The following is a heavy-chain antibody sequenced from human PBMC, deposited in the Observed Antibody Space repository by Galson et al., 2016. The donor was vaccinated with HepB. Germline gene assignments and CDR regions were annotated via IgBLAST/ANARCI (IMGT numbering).Heavy chain of an antibody. J-gene: IGHJ4*02. D-gene: IGHD1-26*01. CDR2: IHPSDSNT. V-gene: IGHV5-51*01. CDR3: ARSISWDYHPPLYYFDS. CDR1: GYNFTNFW. Sequence: QSGAEVTKPGESLKMSCKGSGYNFTNFWIAWVRQMPGKGLEWMGIIHPSDSNTRYRPSFQGQVTISADKSISTAYLQWRSLKASDTAMYYCARSISWDYHPPLYYFDSWGQGTLVTVSS.